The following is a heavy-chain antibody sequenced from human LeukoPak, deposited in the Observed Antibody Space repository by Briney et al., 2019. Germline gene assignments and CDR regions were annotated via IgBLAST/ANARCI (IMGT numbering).Heavy chain of an antibody. D-gene: IGHD2-2*01. CDR2: ISADKGNT. CDR3: ARYCSSTSCSNYYYYYMDV. Sequence: ASVKVSCKASGYTFTRYGIIWVRQAPGQGLEWMGWISADKGNTNYAQKIQGRVTMTTDTSTSTAYMELRSLRSDDTAVYYCARYCSSTSCSNYYYYYMDVWGKGTTVTVSS. CDR1: GYTFTRYG. V-gene: IGHV1-18*01. J-gene: IGHJ6*03.